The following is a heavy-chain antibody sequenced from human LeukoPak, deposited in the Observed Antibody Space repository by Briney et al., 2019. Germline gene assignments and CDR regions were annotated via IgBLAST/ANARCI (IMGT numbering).Heavy chain of an antibody. CDR2: IYHSGST. J-gene: IGHJ4*02. D-gene: IGHD2-21*02. CDR3: ARGGWHCGGDCYSTPIDY. V-gene: IGHV4-4*02. Sequence: PSGTLSLTCAVSGGSISSSNWWSWVRQPPGKGLEWIGEIYHSGSTNYNPSLKSRVTISVDKSKNQFSLKLSSVTAADTAVYYCARGGWHCGGDCYSTPIDYWGQGTLVTVSS. CDR1: GGSISSSNW.